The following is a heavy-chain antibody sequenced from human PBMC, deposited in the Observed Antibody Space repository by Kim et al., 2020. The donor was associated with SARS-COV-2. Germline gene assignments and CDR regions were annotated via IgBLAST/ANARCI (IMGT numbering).Heavy chain of an antibody. CDR2: T. V-gene: IGHV1-3*01. CDR3: ATAERTYAEFDF. D-gene: IGHD2-2*01. J-gene: IGHJ4*02. Sequence: TRYSQRLQGRVTITRDTSAGTAYMELSSLRSEDLAVYFCATAERTYAEFDFWGQGTLVTVSS.